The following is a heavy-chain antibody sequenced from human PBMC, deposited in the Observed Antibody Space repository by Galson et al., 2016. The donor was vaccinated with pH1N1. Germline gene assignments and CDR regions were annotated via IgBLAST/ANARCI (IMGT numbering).Heavy chain of an antibody. J-gene: IGHJ4*01. Sequence: SVKVSCKASGGTFSSFGISWVRQALGQGLEWMGGIIGMFAKTNYAQKFQGRVTITADELTSTAYMDLSSLTSEDTAVYYCARSPGYMVTALDNWGHGTLVTVSS. D-gene: IGHD2-21*02. CDR2: IIGMFAKT. CDR1: GGTFSSFG. V-gene: IGHV1-69*13. CDR3: ARSPGYMVTALDN.